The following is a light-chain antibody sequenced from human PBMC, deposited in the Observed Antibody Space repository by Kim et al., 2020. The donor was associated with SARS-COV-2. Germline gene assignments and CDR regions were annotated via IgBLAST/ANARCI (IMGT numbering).Light chain of an antibody. CDR2: GKN. Sequence: ASGQTVRITCQGDSLRTYYATWYQQKPGQAPILVLYGKNSRPSGIPDRFSGSSSGNTASLTITGAQPDDEADYYCNSRASSGINWLFGGGTKLTVL. CDR3: NSRASSGINWL. J-gene: IGLJ3*02. V-gene: IGLV3-19*01. CDR1: SLRTYY.